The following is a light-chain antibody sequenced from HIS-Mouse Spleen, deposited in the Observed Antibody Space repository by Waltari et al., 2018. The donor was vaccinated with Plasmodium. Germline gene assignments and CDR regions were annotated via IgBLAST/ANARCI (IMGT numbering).Light chain of an antibody. V-gene: IGKV3-15*01. J-gene: IGKJ3*01. CDR3: QQYNNWSFT. Sequence: EIVMTQSPPTLSVPPGERATPSCRASQSVSSNLAWYQQKPGQAPRLLIYGASTRATGIPARFSGSGSGTEFTLTISSLQSEDFAVYYCQQYNNWSFTFGPGTKVDIK. CDR1: QSVSSN. CDR2: GAS.